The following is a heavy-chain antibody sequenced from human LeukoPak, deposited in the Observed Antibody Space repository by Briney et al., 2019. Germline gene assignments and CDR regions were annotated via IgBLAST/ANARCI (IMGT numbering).Heavy chain of an antibody. V-gene: IGHV1-69*05. CDR2: IIPIFGTA. Sequence: SVKVSCKASGGTFSSYAISWVRQAPGQGLEWMGGIIPIFGTANYAQKFQGRVTITTDESTSTAYMELSSLRSDDTAVYYCARGPPIVVPAAIEDYWGQGTLVTVSS. J-gene: IGHJ4*02. CDR1: GGTFSSYA. D-gene: IGHD2-2*01. CDR3: ARGPPIVVPAAIEDY.